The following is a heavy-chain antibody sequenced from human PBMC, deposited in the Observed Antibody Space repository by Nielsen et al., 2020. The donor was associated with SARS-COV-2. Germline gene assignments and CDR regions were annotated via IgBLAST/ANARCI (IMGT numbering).Heavy chain of an antibody. D-gene: IGHD6-13*01. V-gene: IGHV1-18*01. Sequence: ASVKVSCKVSGYTLTELSMHWVRQAPGQGLEWMGWISAYNGNTNYAQKLQGRVTMTTDTSTSTAYMELRSLRSDDTAVYYCARDTRKKEQQLKQNDYWGQGTLVTVSS. CDR2: ISAYNGNT. CDR3: ARDTRKKEQQLKQNDY. J-gene: IGHJ4*02. CDR1: GYTLTELS.